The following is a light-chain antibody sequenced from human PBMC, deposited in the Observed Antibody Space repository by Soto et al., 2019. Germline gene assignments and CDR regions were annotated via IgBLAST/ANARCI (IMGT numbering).Light chain of an antibody. CDR3: QQSYNAPIT. V-gene: IGKV1-39*01. Sequence: DIQMTQSPSSLSASVGARATITGRASQNIINYLNWYQQKPGKAPQLLIYVASRLESGVPSRFSGSGSGTDFTLTISSLQPEDFATYYCQQSYNAPITFGQGTRLEIK. CDR2: VAS. J-gene: IGKJ5*01. CDR1: QNIINY.